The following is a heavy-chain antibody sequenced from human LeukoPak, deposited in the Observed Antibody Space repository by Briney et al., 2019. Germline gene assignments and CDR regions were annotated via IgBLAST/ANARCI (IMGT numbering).Heavy chain of an antibody. CDR3: ARSAAHRAEYFQH. CDR2: INHSGST. J-gene: IGHJ1*01. Sequence: PSETLSLTCTVYGGSFSGYYWSWTPQPPGKGLEWIGEINHSGSTNYNPSLKSRVTISVDTSKKQSSLKLSSVTAADTAVYYCARSAAHRAEYFQHWGQGTLVTVSS. D-gene: IGHD2-2*01. CDR1: GGSFSGYY. V-gene: IGHV4-34*01.